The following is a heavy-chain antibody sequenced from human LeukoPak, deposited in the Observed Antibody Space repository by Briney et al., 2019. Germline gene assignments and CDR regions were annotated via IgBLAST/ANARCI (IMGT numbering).Heavy chain of an antibody. V-gene: IGHV1-2*02. CDR3: ARDKLPVVVAAATHYYYYGMDV. D-gene: IGHD2-15*01. Sequence: ASVKVSCKASGYTFTGYYMHWVRQAPGQGLEWMGWINPNSGGTNYAQKFQGKVTMTRDTSISTAYMELSRLRSDDTAVYYCARDKLPVVVAAATHYYYYGMDVWGQGTTVTVSS. J-gene: IGHJ6*02. CDR2: INPNSGGT. CDR1: GYTFTGYY.